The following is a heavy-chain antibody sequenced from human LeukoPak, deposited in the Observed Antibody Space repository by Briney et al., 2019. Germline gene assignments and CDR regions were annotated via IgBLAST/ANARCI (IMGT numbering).Heavy chain of an antibody. J-gene: IGHJ4*02. CDR2: IYHSGTT. Sequence: SETLSLTCAVSGAFITDSHWWSWARQPPGKGLEWIGEIYHSGTTNYNPSLQSRVTMSVDRSKNQFSLKLSSVTAADTAVYYCATYFYGEYGSYYFDYWGQGTLVTVSS. D-gene: IGHD4-17*01. CDR3: ATYFYGEYGSYYFDY. V-gene: IGHV4-4*02. CDR1: GAFITDSHW.